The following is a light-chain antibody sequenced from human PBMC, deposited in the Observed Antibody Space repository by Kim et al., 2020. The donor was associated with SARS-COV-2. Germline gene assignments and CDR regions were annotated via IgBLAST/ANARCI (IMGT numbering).Light chain of an antibody. Sequence: DIQMTQSPSSLSASVGDRVTITCQASQDISNHLNWYQQKPGKAPKLLIYDASNLETGVPSRFSGSGSGTDFTFTISSLQPEDIATYYYQQYDNLFTFGQGTRLEIK. CDR2: DAS. CDR3: QQYDNLFT. CDR1: QDISNH. V-gene: IGKV1-33*01. J-gene: IGKJ5*01.